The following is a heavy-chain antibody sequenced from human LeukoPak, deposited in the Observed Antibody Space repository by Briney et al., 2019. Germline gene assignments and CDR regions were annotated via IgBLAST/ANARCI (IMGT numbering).Heavy chain of an antibody. CDR3: AKDFSSGYYYFDS. CDR2: ISRSGSTK. J-gene: IGHJ4*02. CDR1: GFTFSDYN. V-gene: IGHV3-11*01. D-gene: IGHD3-22*01. Sequence: PGGSLRLSCAASGFTFSDYNMRWIRQAPGKGLEWVSSISRSGSTKYYADSVKGRFTISRDNAKNSLFLQMNSLRAEDTALYYCAKDFSSGYYYFDSWGQGTLVTVSS.